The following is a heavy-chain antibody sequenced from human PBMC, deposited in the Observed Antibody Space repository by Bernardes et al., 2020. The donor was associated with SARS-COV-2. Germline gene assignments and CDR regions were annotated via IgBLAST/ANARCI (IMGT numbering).Heavy chain of an antibody. CDR2: IYSGGST. Sequence: GGSLRLSCAASGFTVSSNYMSWVRQAPGKGLEWVSVIYSGGSTYYADSVKGRFTISRDNSKNTLYLQMNSLRAEDTAVYYCARERKMNCSSTSCHPGYYYGMDVWGQGTTVTVSS. D-gene: IGHD2-2*01. CDR1: GFTVSSNY. V-gene: IGHV3-53*01. CDR3: ARERKMNCSSTSCHPGYYYGMDV. J-gene: IGHJ6*02.